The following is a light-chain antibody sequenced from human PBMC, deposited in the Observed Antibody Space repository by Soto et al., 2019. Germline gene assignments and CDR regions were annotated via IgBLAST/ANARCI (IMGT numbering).Light chain of an antibody. J-gene: IGKJ3*01. Sequence: DIVLTQSPATLSLSPGERATLYCGASQRVSGGFLAWYQQKPGLAPRLILYDTSFRATGIPDRFSGSGSGTDFTLTISRLEPEDFAVYYCQQYGRSPFTFGPGTKVDIK. V-gene: IGKV3D-20*01. CDR3: QQYGRSPFT. CDR1: QRVSGGF. CDR2: DTS.